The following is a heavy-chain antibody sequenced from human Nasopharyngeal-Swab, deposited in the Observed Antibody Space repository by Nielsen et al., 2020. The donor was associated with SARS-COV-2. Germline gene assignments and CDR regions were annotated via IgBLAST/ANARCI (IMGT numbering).Heavy chain of an antibody. Sequence: ASTLSLTCTVSGGSISSYYWSWIRPPAGKGLEGIGRIYTSGSTNYNPSLKSRVTRSVDTSKNQFSLKLSSVTAADTAVYYCARDSSSWYPNAPFDYWGQGTLVTVSS. V-gene: IGHV4-4*07. CDR2: IYTSGST. J-gene: IGHJ4*02. CDR1: GGSISSYY. D-gene: IGHD6-13*01. CDR3: ARDSSSWYPNAPFDY.